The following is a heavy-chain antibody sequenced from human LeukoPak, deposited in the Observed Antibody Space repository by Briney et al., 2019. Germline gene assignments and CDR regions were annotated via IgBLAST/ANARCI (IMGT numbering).Heavy chain of an antibody. J-gene: IGHJ4*02. CDR2: ISSSGSTI. V-gene: IGHV3-11*01. Sequence: PGGSLRLSCAASGFTFSDYYMSWIRQAPGKGLEWVSYISSSGSTIYYADSVKGRFTISRDNAKNSLYLQMNSLRAEDTALYYCAKAVGDSSGYYPFDYWGQGTLVTVSS. D-gene: IGHD3-22*01. CDR1: GFTFSDYY. CDR3: AKAVGDSSGYYPFDY.